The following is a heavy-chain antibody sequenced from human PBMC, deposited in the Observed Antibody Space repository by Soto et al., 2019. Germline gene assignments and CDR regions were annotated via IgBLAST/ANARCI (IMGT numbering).Heavy chain of an antibody. D-gene: IGHD5-12*01. CDR1: GYTFTNYA. J-gene: IGHJ4*02. CDR3: ARVSGYCLPDH. V-gene: IGHV1-3*05. Sequence: QVQLVQSGAEEKKPGASVKVSCKASGYTFTNYAMHWVRQAPGQRLEWMGWINAGNGNTKYSQKFQGRVTITRDTSASTAYMELSSLRSDDTAVYYCARVSGYCLPDHWGQGTLVTVSS. CDR2: INAGNGNT.